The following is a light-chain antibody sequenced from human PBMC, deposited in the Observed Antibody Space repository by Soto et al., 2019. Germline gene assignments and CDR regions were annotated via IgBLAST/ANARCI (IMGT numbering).Light chain of an antibody. J-gene: IGLJ3*02. V-gene: IGLV2-14*01. Sequence: QSALTHPASVSGSPGQSITISCTGTSSDVVGYNSVSWYQQHPGKAPKLMIYEVSNRPSGVSNRFSGSKSGNTASLTISGLQAEDEADYYCRSYTSSSILVFGGGTKLTVL. CDR3: RSYTSSSILV. CDR2: EVS. CDR1: SSDVVGYNS.